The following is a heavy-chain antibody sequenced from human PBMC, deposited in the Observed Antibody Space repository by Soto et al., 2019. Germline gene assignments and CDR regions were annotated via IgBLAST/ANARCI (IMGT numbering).Heavy chain of an antibody. CDR2: INSDGSTT. CDR1: GFTFSSYW. J-gene: IGHJ5*02. V-gene: IGHV3-74*01. D-gene: IGHD6-6*01. Sequence: EVQLVESGGGLVQPGGSLRLSCAASGFTFSSYWMHWVRQAPGKGLVWVSRINSDGSTTTYADSVKGRFTISRDNAKNTLYLQMNSLRVEYAAVYYCARSLNSGSTFDHWGQGTLVTVSS. CDR3: ARSLNSGSTFDH.